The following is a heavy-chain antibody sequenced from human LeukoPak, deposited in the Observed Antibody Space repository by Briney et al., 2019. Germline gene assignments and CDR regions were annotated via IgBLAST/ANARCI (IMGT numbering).Heavy chain of an antibody. CDR2: VRYDSSNK. CDR1: GFTFSGYG. V-gene: IGHV3-30*02. J-gene: IGHJ4*02. Sequence: GGSLRLSCAASGFTFSGYGMHWVRQAPGKGLEWVAFVRYDSSNKYYADSVKGRFTVSRDNSKNMLYLQMNSLRAENTAVYYCARGRGSGSYYLRGGSDYWGQGTLVTVSS. D-gene: IGHD1-26*01. CDR3: ARGRGSGSYYLRGGSDY.